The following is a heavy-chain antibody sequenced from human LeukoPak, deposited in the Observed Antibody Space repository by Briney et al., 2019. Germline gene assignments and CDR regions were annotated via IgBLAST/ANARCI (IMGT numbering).Heavy chain of an antibody. J-gene: IGHJ4*02. Sequence: HAGGSLRLSCAASGFTFSHFAMSWVRQAPGKGLEWVSTISAGAENTHYADSVKGWLTISRDNFKNTLYLQMNSLTAEDTAIYYCARDVGVTILDYWGQGTLVTVSS. CDR3: ARDVGVTILDY. CDR1: GFTFSHFA. D-gene: IGHD1-26*01. V-gene: IGHV3-23*01. CDR2: ISAGAENT.